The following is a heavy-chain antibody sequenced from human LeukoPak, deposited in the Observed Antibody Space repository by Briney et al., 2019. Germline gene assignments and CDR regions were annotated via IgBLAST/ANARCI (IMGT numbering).Heavy chain of an antibody. CDR3: ARHEGSSSGWYGEYFQH. J-gene: IGHJ1*01. CDR2: IYYSGST. V-gene: IGHV4-39*01. CDR1: GGSISSSSYY. Sequence: PSETLSLTCTVAGGSISSSSYYWGWIRQPPGKGLEWFGSIYYSGSTYYNPSLKSRVTISVDTPKNQFSLKLSSVTAADTAVYYCARHEGSSSGWYGEYFQHWGQGTLVTVSS. D-gene: IGHD6-19*01.